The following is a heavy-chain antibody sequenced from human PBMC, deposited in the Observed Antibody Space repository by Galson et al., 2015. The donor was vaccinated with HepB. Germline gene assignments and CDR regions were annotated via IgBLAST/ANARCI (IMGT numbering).Heavy chain of an antibody. D-gene: IGHD3-10*01. Sequence: SLRLSCAASGLTFSSYAMNWVRQAPGKGLEWVSSISGSGGRTYYADSVKGRFTISRDNSKNTLYLQMNSLRAEDTAVYYCAKENVKVWFGEFSAFDIWGQGTMVTVSS. CDR2: ISGSGGRT. J-gene: IGHJ3*02. V-gene: IGHV3-23*01. CDR1: GLTFSSYA. CDR3: AKENVKVWFGEFSAFDI.